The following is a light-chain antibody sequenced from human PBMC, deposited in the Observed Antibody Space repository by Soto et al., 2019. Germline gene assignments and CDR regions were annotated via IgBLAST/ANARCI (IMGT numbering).Light chain of an antibody. CDR2: DAS. V-gene: IGKV1-5*01. CDR3: QQYNSYRT. Sequence: DIQMTQSPSTLSASVGDRVTITCRASQSISSWLSWYQHKAWKAPKLMIYDASSLESGVPSSFSGSGSGTEFTLIISSLQPDDFATYYCQQYNSYRTFGQGTKVDIK. J-gene: IGKJ1*01. CDR1: QSISSW.